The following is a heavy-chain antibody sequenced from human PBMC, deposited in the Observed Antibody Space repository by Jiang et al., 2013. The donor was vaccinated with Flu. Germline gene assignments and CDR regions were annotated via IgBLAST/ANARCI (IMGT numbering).Heavy chain of an antibody. CDR2: IHPDDSDT. V-gene: IGHV5-51*01. CDR3: VRGGSALVVVTDGAFDI. CDR1: GYSFTNYW. D-gene: IGHD2-21*02. Sequence: GAEVKKPGESLNISCKASGYSFTNYWIGWVRQMPGKGLEWMGIIHPDDSDTRYSPSFQGQVTISAAKSISAAYLQWNSLKASDTAMYYCVRGGSALVVVTDGAFDIWGQGTMVTVPS. J-gene: IGHJ3*02.